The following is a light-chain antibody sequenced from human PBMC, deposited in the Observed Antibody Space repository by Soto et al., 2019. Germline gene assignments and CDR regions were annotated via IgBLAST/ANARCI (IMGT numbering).Light chain of an antibody. CDR3: SSYTSISLWV. CDR1: SSDVGGYDY. V-gene: IGLV2-14*01. Sequence: QSALTQPASVSGSPGQSITISCTGTSSDVGGYDYVSWYQQHPGKAPKLMIYEVSNRPSGVSNRFSGSKSGNTASLTISGLQAEDEANYYCSSYTSISLWVLGGGTKLTGL. CDR2: EVS. J-gene: IGLJ3*02.